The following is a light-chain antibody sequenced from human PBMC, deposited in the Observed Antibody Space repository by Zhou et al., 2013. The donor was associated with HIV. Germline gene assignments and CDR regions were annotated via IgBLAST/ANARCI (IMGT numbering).Light chain of an antibody. CDR1: QGINNF. Sequence: DIQMTQSPSSLSASVGDSVTITCRASQGINNFLAWYQQKPGKAPNLLIFGASTLQSGVPSRFSGSGSGTNFVLTIHNLQPEDSGNYYCQEYDTVPRTFGQG. V-gene: IGKV1-27*01. CDR3: QEYDTVPRT. CDR2: GAS. J-gene: IGKJ1*01.